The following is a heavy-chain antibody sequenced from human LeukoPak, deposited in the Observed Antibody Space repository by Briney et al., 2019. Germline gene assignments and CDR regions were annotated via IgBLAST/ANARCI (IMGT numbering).Heavy chain of an antibody. J-gene: IGHJ4*02. D-gene: IGHD1-26*01. CDR3: ARGRGSYSLFDY. CDR1: GFTFSHYN. CDR2: ISYDGSNK. V-gene: IGHV3-30*12. Sequence: GGSLRLSCAASGFTFSHYNMHWFRQAPGKGLEWVAVISYDGSNKYYADSVKGRFTISRDNSKNTLYLQMNSLRAEDTAVYYCARGRGSYSLFDYWGQGTLVTVSS.